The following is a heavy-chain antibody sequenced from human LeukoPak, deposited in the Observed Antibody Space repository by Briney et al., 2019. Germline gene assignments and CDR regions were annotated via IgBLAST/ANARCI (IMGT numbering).Heavy chain of an antibody. CDR2: INHNSGGT. CDR1: GYTFTGYY. D-gene: IGHD5-18*01. CDR3: ARLSVDTAMVAAFDI. V-gene: IGHV1-2*06. Sequence: ASVQVSCKASGYTFTGYYMHWVRQAPGQGLEWMGRINHNSGGTNYAQKFQGMVTMTRDTSISTAYMELSRLRSDDTAVYYCARLSVDTAMVAAFDIWGQGTMVTVSS. J-gene: IGHJ3*02.